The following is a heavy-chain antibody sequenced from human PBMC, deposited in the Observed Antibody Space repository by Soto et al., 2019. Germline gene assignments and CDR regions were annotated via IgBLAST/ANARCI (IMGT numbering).Heavy chain of an antibody. J-gene: IGHJ3*02. CDR1: GGTFSSYA. D-gene: IGHD3-10*01. CDR3: ARVWFGSPDSKHNAFDI. V-gene: IGHV1-69*13. CDR2: IIPIFGTA. Sequence: SVKVSCKASGGTFSSYAISWVRQAPGQGLEWMGGIIPIFGTANYAQKFQGRVTITADESTSTAYMELSSLRSEDTAVYYCARVWFGSPDSKHNAFDIWGQGTMVTVSS.